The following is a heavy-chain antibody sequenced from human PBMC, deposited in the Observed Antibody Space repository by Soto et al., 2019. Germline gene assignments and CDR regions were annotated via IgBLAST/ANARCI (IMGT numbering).Heavy chain of an antibody. CDR2: ISYDGSNK. CDR3: AKEPITVTTLHYFDY. Sequence: GGSLRLSCAASGFTFSSYGMHWVRQAPGKGLEWVAVISYDGSNKYYADSVKGRFTISRDNSKNTLYLQMNSLRAEDTAVYYCAKEPITVTTLHYFDYWGQGTLVTVSS. V-gene: IGHV3-30*18. J-gene: IGHJ4*02. CDR1: GFTFSSYG. D-gene: IGHD4-17*01.